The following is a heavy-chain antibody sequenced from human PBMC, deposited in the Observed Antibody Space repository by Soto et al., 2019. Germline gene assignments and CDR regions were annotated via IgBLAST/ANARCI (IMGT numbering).Heavy chain of an antibody. Sequence: SETLSLTCTVSGGSISSGGYYWSWIRQHPGKGLEWIGGIYYSGSTYYNPSLKSRVTISVDTSKNQFSLKLSSVTAADMAVYYCARDRGGHIAVVPAAINGMDVWGQGTTVTVSS. CDR3: ARDRGGHIAVVPAAINGMDV. CDR1: GGSISSGGYY. V-gene: IGHV4-31*03. D-gene: IGHD2-2*02. CDR2: IYYSGST. J-gene: IGHJ6*02.